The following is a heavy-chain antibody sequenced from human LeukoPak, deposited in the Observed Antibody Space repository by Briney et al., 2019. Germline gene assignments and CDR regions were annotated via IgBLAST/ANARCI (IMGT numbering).Heavy chain of an antibody. V-gene: IGHV3-20*04. D-gene: IGHD6-13*01. CDR1: GFTFDDYG. Sequence: RPGGSLRLSCAASGFTFDDYGMSWVRQAPGKGLEWVSGINWNGGSTGYADSVKGRFTISRDNAKNSLYLQMNSLRAEDTALYYCAGASGYSSSWYGSVYWGQGTLVTVSS. CDR2: INWNGGST. CDR3: AGASGYSSSWYGSVY. J-gene: IGHJ4*02.